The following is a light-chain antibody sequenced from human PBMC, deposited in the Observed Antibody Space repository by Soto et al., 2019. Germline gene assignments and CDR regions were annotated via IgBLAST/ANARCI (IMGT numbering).Light chain of an antibody. Sequence: EIVLTQSPATLSLSPGERATLSCRASQSVNNYLAWYQQKPDQAPRLLISDASNRATGIPARFSGSRSGTDFTLTISSLEPEDFAVYYCQQRRSWPPAFGGGTKVEIK. J-gene: IGKJ4*01. CDR1: QSVNNY. CDR2: DAS. V-gene: IGKV3-11*01. CDR3: QQRRSWPPA.